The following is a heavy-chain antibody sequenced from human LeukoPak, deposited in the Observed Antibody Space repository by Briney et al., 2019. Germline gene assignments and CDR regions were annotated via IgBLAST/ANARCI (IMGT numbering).Heavy chain of an antibody. CDR1: GYTFTNYG. D-gene: IGHD4-11*01. Sequence: ASVKVSCKASGYTFTNYGISWVRQAPGQGLEWMGWISAYSGDTNYAQNLQGRVTMTTDASTSTAYMELSSLRSEDTAVYYCARPYTRDAFDIWGQGTMVTVSS. J-gene: IGHJ3*02. V-gene: IGHV1-18*01. CDR2: ISAYSGDT. CDR3: ARPYTRDAFDI.